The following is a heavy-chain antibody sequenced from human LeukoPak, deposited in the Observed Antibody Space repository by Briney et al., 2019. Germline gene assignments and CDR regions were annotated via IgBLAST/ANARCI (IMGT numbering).Heavy chain of an antibody. Sequence: HPGGSLRLSCAASGFTFSSYWMSWVRQAPGKGLEWVANIKQDGSEKYYVDSVKGRFTISRDNAKNSLYLQMNSLRAEDTAVYYCARDRSLGYCSSTSCYAPNWYFDLWGRGTLATVSS. V-gene: IGHV3-7*03. J-gene: IGHJ2*01. CDR1: GFTFSSYW. CDR3: ARDRSLGYCSSTSCYAPNWYFDL. D-gene: IGHD2-2*01. CDR2: IKQDGSEK.